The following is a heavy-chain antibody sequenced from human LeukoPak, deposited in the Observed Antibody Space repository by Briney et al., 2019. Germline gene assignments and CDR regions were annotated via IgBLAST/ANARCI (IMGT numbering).Heavy chain of an antibody. D-gene: IGHD3-22*01. V-gene: IGHV3-30*04. CDR1: GFTFSSYA. CDR3: ARTGTNYYDSSGYWYYFDY. J-gene: IGHJ4*02. Sequence: GGSLRLSCAASGFTFSSYAMHWVRQAPGKGLEWVAAISYDGSNKYYADSVKGRFTISRDNSKNTLYLQMNSLRAEDTAVYYCARTGTNYYDSSGYWYYFDYWGQGTLVTVSS. CDR2: ISYDGSNK.